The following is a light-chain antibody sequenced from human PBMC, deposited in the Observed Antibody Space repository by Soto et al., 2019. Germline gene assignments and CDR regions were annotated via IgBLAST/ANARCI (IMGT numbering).Light chain of an antibody. Sequence: QSVLTQPASVSGSPGQSITISCTGTSSDVGAYNYVSWYQQHPGKAPKLMIFEVSDRPSGVSNRFSGSKSGNTASLTISGRQAEDEADYYCSSYTSSNTLVFGGGTKLTVL. CDR1: SSDVGAYNY. V-gene: IGLV2-14*01. J-gene: IGLJ2*01. CDR2: EVS. CDR3: SSYTSSNTLV.